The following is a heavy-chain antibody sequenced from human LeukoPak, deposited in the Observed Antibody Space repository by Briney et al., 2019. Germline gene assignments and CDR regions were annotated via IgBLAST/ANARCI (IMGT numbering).Heavy chain of an antibody. D-gene: IGHD3-16*01. CDR3: ARGGVSSAYTWFAP. J-gene: IGHJ5*02. Sequence: PGGSLRLSCAASGFTFSSYWMHWVRQAPGKGLVWVSRINSDGSSTSYADSVKGRFTVSRDNANDTLYLQMNSLRAEDAAVYYCARGGVSSAYTWFAPWGQGTLVTVSS. V-gene: IGHV3-74*01. CDR2: INSDGSST. CDR1: GFTFSSYW.